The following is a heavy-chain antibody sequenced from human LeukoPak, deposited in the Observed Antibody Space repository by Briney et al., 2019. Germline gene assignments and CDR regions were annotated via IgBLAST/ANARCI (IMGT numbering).Heavy chain of an antibody. CDR1: GFTFSSYG. CDR2: ISGSGGST. Sequence: GGSLRLSCAASGFTFSSYGMSWVRQAPGKGLEWVSAISGSGGSTYYADSVKGRFTISRDNSKNTLYLQMNSLRAEDTAVYYCAKLGDDFWSGYYFFDYWGQGTLVTVSS. D-gene: IGHD3-3*01. V-gene: IGHV3-23*01. CDR3: AKLGDDFWSGYYFFDY. J-gene: IGHJ4*02.